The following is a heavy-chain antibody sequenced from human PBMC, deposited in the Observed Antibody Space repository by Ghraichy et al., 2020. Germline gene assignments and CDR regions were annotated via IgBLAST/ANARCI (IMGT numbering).Heavy chain of an antibody. CDR3: ARGAARDY. Sequence: SETLSLTCTVSGGSISSYYWSWIRQPPGKGLEWIGYIYSSGNTNSNPSLKSRVTISVDTSKNQISLRLSSVTAADTAVYYCARGAARDYWGPGILVTVSS. CDR2: IYSSGNT. V-gene: IGHV4-59*01. CDR1: GGSISSYY. D-gene: IGHD6-6*01. J-gene: IGHJ4*02.